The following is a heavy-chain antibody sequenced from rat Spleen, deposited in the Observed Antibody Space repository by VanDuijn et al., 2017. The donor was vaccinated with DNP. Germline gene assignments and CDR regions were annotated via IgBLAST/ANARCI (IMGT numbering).Heavy chain of an antibody. CDR3: ARHQGYFDY. Sequence: EVQLVESDGGLVQPGRSLKLSCAASGFTFSDYYMAWVRQAPTKGLEWVATISYDGSSTYYRDSVKGRFTISRDNAKSTLYLQMDSLRSEDTATYYCARHQGYFDYWGQGVMVTVSS. V-gene: IGHV5-29*01. CDR1: GFTFSDYY. J-gene: IGHJ2*01. CDR2: ISYDGSST.